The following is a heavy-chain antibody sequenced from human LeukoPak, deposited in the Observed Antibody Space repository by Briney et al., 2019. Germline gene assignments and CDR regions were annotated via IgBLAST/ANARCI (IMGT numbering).Heavy chain of an antibody. CDR2: ISGDEIWT. V-gene: IGHV3-74*01. Sequence: GGSLRLSCAASGFTLSNHWMHWVRQAPGEGLVWVSRISGDEIWTSYADSVKGRFIISRDNAKDTLYLQMNSLRTEDTAVYYCAREYNSGPKQTDAFDIWGQGTMVTVSS. J-gene: IGHJ3*02. CDR1: GFTLSNHW. CDR3: AREYNSGPKQTDAFDI. D-gene: IGHD3-22*01.